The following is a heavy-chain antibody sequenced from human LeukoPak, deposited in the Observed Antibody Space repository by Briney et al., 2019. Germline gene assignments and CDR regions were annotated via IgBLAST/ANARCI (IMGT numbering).Heavy chain of an antibody. D-gene: IGHD3-10*01. Sequence: AVTVSFKASGGTFTIYAISWVRQAPGQGREWMGGIIPIFGTANYAQKFQGRVTITADESTSTAYMELSSLRSEDTAVYYCARDESSSYGSGSYSVYWGQGTLVTVSS. V-gene: IGHV1-69*01. CDR2: IIPIFGTA. CDR1: GGTFTIYA. J-gene: IGHJ4*02. CDR3: ARDESSSYGSGSYSVY.